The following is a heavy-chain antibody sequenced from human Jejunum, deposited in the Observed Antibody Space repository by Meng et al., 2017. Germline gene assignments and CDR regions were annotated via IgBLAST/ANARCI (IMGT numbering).Heavy chain of an antibody. J-gene: IGHJ3*01. D-gene: IGHD1-26*01. CDR1: GFTFNNYG. V-gene: IGHV3-23*01. CDR2: LSASGGST. Sequence: GGSLRLSCAASGFTFNNYGMSWVRQAPGKGLEWVSGLSASGGSTYYADSVEGRFTISRDNSKNTMYLQMNSLRAEDTAVYYCAKVRWEPLRAFDFWGQGTMVTVSS. CDR3: AKVRWEPLRAFDF.